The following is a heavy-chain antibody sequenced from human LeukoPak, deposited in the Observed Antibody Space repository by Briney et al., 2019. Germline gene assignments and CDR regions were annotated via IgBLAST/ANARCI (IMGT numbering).Heavy chain of an antibody. D-gene: IGHD6-13*01. V-gene: IGHV3-30*02. J-gene: IGHJ4*02. CDR1: GFTFNIFG. CDR2: IRYDGSNT. CDR3: AKDRYSSSWSAHAFDY. Sequence: AGGSLRLSCAASGFTFNIFGMHWVRQAPGKGLEWMTFIRYDGSNTYYADSVKGRFTISRDNSKNTLYLQMNSLTSEDTAVYYCAKDRYSSSWSAHAFDYWGQGTLVTVSS.